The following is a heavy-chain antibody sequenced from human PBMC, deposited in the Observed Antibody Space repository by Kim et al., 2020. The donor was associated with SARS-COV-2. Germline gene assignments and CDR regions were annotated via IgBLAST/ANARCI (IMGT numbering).Heavy chain of an antibody. J-gene: IGHJ5*02. CDR1: GYTFTSYG. D-gene: IGHD2-2*01. Sequence: ASVKVSCKASGYTFTSYGISWVRQAPGQGLEWMGWISAYNGNTNYAQKLQGRVTMTTDTSTSTAYMELRSLRSDDTAVYYCARVVLPATAPPGGYNWFDPWGQGTLVTVSS. CDR3: ARVVLPATAPPGGYNWFDP. V-gene: IGHV1-18*01. CDR2: ISAYNGNT.